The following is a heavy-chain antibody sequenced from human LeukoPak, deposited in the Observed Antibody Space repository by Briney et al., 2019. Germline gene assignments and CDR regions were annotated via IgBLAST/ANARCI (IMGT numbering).Heavy chain of an antibody. CDR1: GASISSYC. CDR3: ARPAYCGGPDSCDF. CDR2: IYYSGST. J-gene: IGHJ3*01. D-gene: IGHD2-21*01. V-gene: IGHV4-59*12. Sequence: SESLSPACTVSGASISSYCWSWIRQPPGKGLEWIGYIYYSGSTNYNPSLKSRVTMSVDTSKNQFSQKLISMTAADTAVYYCARPAYCGGPDSCDFWGQGTMVTVSS.